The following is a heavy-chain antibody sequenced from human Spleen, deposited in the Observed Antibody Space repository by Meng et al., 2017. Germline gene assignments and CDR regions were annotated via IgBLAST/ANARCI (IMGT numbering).Heavy chain of an antibody. D-gene: IGHD3-10*01. CDR3: AKYSYGLGDYFDY. V-gene: IGHV3-23*01. Sequence: GESLKISCAASGFTFSDYYMNWVRQAPGKGLEWVSALSGGGFTTYYADSVKGRFTISRHNSKNTLYLQMNSLRAEDTALYYCAKYSYGLGDYFDYWGQGALVTVSS. J-gene: IGHJ4*02. CDR1: GFTFSDYY. CDR2: LSGGGFTT.